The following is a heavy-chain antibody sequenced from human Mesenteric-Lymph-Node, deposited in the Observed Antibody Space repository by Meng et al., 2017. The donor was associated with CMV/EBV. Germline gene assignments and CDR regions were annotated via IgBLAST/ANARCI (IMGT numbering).Heavy chain of an antibody. Sequence: GESLKISCAASGFTFGSYGMHWVRQAPGKGLEWVAFIWYDGGNKYYADSVKGRFTISRDNSKSTVFLQMSSLRADDTAVYYCAKRGHGDTITDFDYWGQGTLVTVSS. CDR3: AKRGHGDTITDFDY. D-gene: IGHD5-24*01. CDR1: GFTFGSYG. V-gene: IGHV3-30*02. CDR2: IWYDGGNK. J-gene: IGHJ4*02.